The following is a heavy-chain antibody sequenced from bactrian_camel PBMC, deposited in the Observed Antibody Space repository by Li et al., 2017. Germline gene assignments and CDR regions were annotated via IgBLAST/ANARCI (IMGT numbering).Heavy chain of an antibody. V-gene: IGHV3S53*01. J-gene: IGHJ4*01. D-gene: IGHD2*01. CDR1: GHTWTTYC. CDR2: IYTSGST. CDR3: AADPGGGYCYTRARSRYEYKY. Sequence: HVQLVESGGGTVQAGGSLRLSCAASGHTWTTYCMAWFRQSPGKQREGVASIYTSGSTHYADSVKGRFTISVGSAKNTLYLQMNSLKPEDIAMYYCAADPGGGYCYTRARSRYEYKYWGQGTQVTVS.